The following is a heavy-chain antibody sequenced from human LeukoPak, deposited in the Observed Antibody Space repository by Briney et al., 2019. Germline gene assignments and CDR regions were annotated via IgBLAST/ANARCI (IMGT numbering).Heavy chain of an antibody. J-gene: IGHJ5*02. Sequence: GASVKVSCKASGYTFTSYGISWVRQAPRQGLEWMGWISAYNGNTNYAQKLQGRVTMTTDTSTSTAYMELRSLRSDDTAVYYCARAMVRGVITSSPTNWFDPWGQGTLVTVSS. D-gene: IGHD3-10*01. CDR1: GYTFTSYG. V-gene: IGHV1-18*01. CDR3: ARAMVRGVITSSPTNWFDP. CDR2: ISAYNGNT.